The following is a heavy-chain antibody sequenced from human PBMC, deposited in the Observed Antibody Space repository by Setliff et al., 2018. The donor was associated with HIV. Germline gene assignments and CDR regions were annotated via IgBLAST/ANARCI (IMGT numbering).Heavy chain of an antibody. Sequence: PSETLSLTCAVYGGSFSGYYWSWIRQPPGKGLEWIGEVTHSGRTNYNPSLESRVTTSVDTSKKQFPLRLTSVTAADTAVYYCARGVRDNSGWSSYYFDYWGQGTLVTVSS. CDR2: VTHSGRT. CDR3: ARGVRDNSGWSSYYFDY. CDR1: GGSFSGYY. J-gene: IGHJ4*02. V-gene: IGHV4-34*01. D-gene: IGHD6-19*01.